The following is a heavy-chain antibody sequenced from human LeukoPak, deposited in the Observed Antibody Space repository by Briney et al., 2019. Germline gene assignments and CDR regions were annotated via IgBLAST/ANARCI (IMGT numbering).Heavy chain of an antibody. CDR1: GGSFSGYY. J-gene: IGHJ6*03. CDR2: INHGGST. Sequence: SETLSLTCAVYGGSFSGYYWSWIRQPPGKGLEGMGEINHGGSTNYNPSLKSRVTISVETSKNQFSLKLSSVTAADTAVYYCASVNRYCSSTSCLYRGKYYYYYMDVWGKGTTVTVSS. CDR3: ASVNRYCSSTSCLYRGKYYYYYMDV. V-gene: IGHV4-34*01. D-gene: IGHD2-2*01.